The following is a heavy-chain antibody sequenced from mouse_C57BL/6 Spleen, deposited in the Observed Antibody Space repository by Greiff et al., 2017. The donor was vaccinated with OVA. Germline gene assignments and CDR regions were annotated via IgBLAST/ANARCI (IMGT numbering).Heavy chain of an antibody. D-gene: IGHD4-1*01. CDR2: INPSTGGT. CDR3: ARKLVGGFAY. V-gene: IGHV1-42*01. J-gene: IGHJ3*01. Sequence: EVQLQQSGPELVKPGASVKISCKASGYSFTGYYMNWVKQSPEKSLEWIGEINPSTGGTTYNQKFKAKATLTVDKSSSTAYMQLKSLTSEDSAVYYCARKLVGGFAYWGQGTLVTVSA. CDR1: GYSFTGYY.